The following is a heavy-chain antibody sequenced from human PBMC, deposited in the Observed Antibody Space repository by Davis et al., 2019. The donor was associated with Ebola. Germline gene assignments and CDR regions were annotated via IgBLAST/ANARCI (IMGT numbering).Heavy chain of an antibody. CDR3: SRRGGNYHFDS. V-gene: IGHV3-73*01. CDR2: IRSKANSYAT. Sequence: GESLKISCAASGFTFSGSAMHWVRQASGKGLEWVGRIRSKANSYATAYAASVKGRFTISRDDSKNTAYLQMNSLKTEDTAVYYCSRRGGNYHFDSWGQGTLVTVSS. CDR1: GFTFSGSA. D-gene: IGHD1-26*01. J-gene: IGHJ4*02.